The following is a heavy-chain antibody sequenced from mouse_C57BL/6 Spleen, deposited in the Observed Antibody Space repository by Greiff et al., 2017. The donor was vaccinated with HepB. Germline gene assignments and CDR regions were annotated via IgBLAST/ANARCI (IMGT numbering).Heavy chain of an antibody. CDR2: ISSGGSYT. V-gene: IGHV5-6*01. D-gene: IGHD4-1*01. J-gene: IGHJ2*01. CDR3: AIHIWDGRGYFDY. Sequence: EVMLVESGGDLVKPGGSLKLSCAASGFTFSSYGMSWVRQTPDKRLEWVATISSGGSYTYYPDSVKGRFTISRDNAKNTLYLQMSSLKSEDTAMYYCAIHIWDGRGYFDYWGQGTTLTVSS. CDR1: GFTFSSYG.